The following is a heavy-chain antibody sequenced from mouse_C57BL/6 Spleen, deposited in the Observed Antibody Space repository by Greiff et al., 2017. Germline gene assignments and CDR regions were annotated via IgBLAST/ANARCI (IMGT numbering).Heavy chain of an antibody. CDR3: ARDLDYFGSSYVAMDY. D-gene: IGHD1-1*01. Sequence: EVKLMESEGGLVQPGSSMKLSCTASGFTFSDYYMAWVRQVPEKGLEWVANINYDGSSTYYLDSLKSRFIISRDNAKNILYLQMSSLKSEDTATYYCARDLDYFGSSYVAMDYWGQGTSVTVSS. CDR1: GFTFSDYY. CDR2: INYDGSST. V-gene: IGHV5-16*01. J-gene: IGHJ4*01.